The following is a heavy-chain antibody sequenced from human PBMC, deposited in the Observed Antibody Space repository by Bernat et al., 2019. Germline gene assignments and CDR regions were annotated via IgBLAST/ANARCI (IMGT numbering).Heavy chain of an antibody. J-gene: IGHJ6*02. CDR2: VIPILGIA. V-gene: IGHV1-69*02. CDR1: GGTFSSYT. Sequence: QVQLVQSGAEVKKPGSSVKVSCKASGGTFSSYTISWVRQAPGQGLEWMGRVIPILGIANYAQKFQGRVTITADKSTSTAYMELSSLRSEDTAVYYCASNYYGSGRNGMDVWGQGTTVTVSS. D-gene: IGHD3-10*01. CDR3: ASNYYGSGRNGMDV.